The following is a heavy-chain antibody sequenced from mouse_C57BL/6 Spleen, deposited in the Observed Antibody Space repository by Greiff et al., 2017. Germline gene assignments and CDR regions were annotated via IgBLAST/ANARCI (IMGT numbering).Heavy chain of an antibody. CDR2: IWRGGST. V-gene: IGHV2-5*01. CDR1: GFSLTSYG. CDR3: ALYYGSSYDYAMDY. J-gene: IGHJ4*01. Sequence: VHLVESGPGLVQPSQSLSITCTVSGFSLTSYGVHWVRQSPGKGLEWLGVIWRGGSTDYNAAVMSRLSITKDNSKSQVFFKMNSLQADDTAIYYCALYYGSSYDYAMDYWGQGTSVTVSS. D-gene: IGHD1-1*01.